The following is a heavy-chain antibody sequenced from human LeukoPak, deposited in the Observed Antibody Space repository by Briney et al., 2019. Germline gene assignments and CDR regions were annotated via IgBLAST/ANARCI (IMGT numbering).Heavy chain of an antibody. Sequence: PSETLSLTCTVSGGSISSSNSYWGWIRQPPGKVLEWIGSIYYSGSTYYNPSLKSRVTISVDTSKNQFSLKLSSVTAADTAVYYCARTLGGAPLNWFDPWGQGTLVTVSS. CDR3: ARTLGGAPLNWFDP. V-gene: IGHV4-39*01. D-gene: IGHD1-26*01. J-gene: IGHJ5*02. CDR2: IYYSGST. CDR1: GGSISSSNSY.